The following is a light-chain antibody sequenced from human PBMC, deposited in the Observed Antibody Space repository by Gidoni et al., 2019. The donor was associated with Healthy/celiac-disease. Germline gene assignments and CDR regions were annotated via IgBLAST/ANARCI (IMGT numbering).Light chain of an antibody. Sequence: IVMTQSPLFLLVTPGEPTSIPCTSRQSHLHSNGYSYLDWYLQKPGQSPQLLIYLGSSRASGVPDRFSGSGSGTDFTLKISRVEAEDVGVYYCLQALQTPWTFGQGTKVEIK. CDR2: LGS. CDR1: QSHLHSNGYSY. V-gene: IGKV2-28*01. CDR3: LQALQTPWT. J-gene: IGKJ1*01.